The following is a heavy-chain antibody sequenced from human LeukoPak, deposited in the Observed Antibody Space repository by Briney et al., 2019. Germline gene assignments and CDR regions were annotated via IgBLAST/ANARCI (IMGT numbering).Heavy chain of an antibody. Sequence: GGSLRLSCAASGFTFSSYWMSWVRQAPGKGLEWVANIKQDGSEKYYADSVKGRLTISRDNSKNTLYLQMNSLRAEDTAVYYCAGSYDTSGYFDYWGQGTLVTVSS. CDR3: AGSYDTSGYFDY. CDR2: IKQDGSEK. V-gene: IGHV3-7*01. CDR1: GFTFSSYW. J-gene: IGHJ4*02. D-gene: IGHD3-22*01.